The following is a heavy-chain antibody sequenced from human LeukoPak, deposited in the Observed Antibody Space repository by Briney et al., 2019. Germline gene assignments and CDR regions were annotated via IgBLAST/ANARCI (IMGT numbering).Heavy chain of an antibody. CDR1: GGTFSSYA. Sequence: SSVKVSCKASGGTFSSYAISWVRQAPGQGLEWMGGIIPIFGTANYAQKFQGRVTITADESTSTAYMELSRLRSDDTAVYYCAREQRYFDWLRPHYYGMDVWGQGTTVTVSS. V-gene: IGHV1-69*01. J-gene: IGHJ6*02. D-gene: IGHD3-9*01. CDR2: IIPIFGTA. CDR3: AREQRYFDWLRPHYYGMDV.